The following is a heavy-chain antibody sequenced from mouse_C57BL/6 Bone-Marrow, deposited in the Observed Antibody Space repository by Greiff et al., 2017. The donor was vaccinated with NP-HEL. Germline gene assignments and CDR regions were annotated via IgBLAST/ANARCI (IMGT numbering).Heavy chain of an antibody. CDR1: GFNIKDDY. V-gene: IGHV14-4*01. J-gene: IGHJ1*03. Sequence: VQLQQSGAELVRPGASVKLSCTASGFNIKDDYMHWVKQRPEQGLEWIGWIDPENGATEYASKFQGQATITADTTSNTAYLQLSSLTSEDTAVYYCTKTYYYGSSYEYFDVWGTGTTVTVSS. CDR2: IDPENGAT. D-gene: IGHD1-1*01. CDR3: TKTYYYGSSYEYFDV.